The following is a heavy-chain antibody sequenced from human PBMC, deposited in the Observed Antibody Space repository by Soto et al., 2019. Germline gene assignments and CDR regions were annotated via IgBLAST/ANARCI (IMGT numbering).Heavy chain of an antibody. J-gene: IGHJ6*02. CDR1: GFTFTSSA. CDR2: IVVGSGNT. V-gene: IGHV1-58*01. CDR3: AADGGYDILTGYPKNYYYYGMDV. Sequence: SVKVSCKASGFTFTSSAVQWVRQARGQRLEWIGWIVVGSGNTNYAQKFQERVTITRDMSTSTAYMELSSLRSEDTAVYYCAADGGYDILTGYPKNYYYYGMDVWGQGTTVTVSS. D-gene: IGHD3-9*01.